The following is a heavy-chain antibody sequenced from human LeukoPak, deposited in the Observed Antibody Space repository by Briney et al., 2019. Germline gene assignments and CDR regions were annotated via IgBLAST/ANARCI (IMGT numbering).Heavy chain of an antibody. D-gene: IGHD3-10*01. CDR1: GGTFSSYA. V-gene: IGHV1-69*06. CDR3: ARLIAGDFDY. CDR2: IIPIFGTA. J-gene: IGHJ4*02. Sequence: SVKVSCKASGGTFSSYAISWVRQAPGQGLEWVGGIIPIFGTANYAQKFQGRVTITADKSASTAYMELSSLRSEDTAVYYCARLIAGDFDYWGQGTLVTVSS.